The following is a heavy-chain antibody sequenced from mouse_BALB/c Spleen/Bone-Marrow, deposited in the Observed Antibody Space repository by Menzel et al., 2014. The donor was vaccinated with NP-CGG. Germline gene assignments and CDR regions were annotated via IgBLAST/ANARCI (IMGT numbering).Heavy chain of an antibody. J-gene: IGHJ4*01. V-gene: IGHV1-69*02. Sequence: QVQLQQPGAELVRPGASVKLSCKASGYTFTSYWINWVKQRPVQGLEWIGNIYPSDSYTNYNQKFKDKATLTVDKSSSTAYMQLSSPTSEDSAVYYCTRRDYAMDYWGQGTSVTVSS. CDR2: IYPSDSYT. CDR3: TRRDYAMDY. CDR1: GYTFTSYW.